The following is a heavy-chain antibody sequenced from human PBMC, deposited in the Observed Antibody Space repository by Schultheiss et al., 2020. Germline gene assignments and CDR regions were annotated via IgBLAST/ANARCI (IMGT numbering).Heavy chain of an antibody. Sequence: SETLSLTCTVSGGSISSYYWSWIRQPPGKGLEWIGSIYYSGSTYYNPSLKSRVTISVDTSKNQFSLKLSSVTAADTAVYYCARYSLRLMFDYWGQGTLVTGSS. J-gene: IGHJ4*02. V-gene: IGHV4-59*05. CDR2: IYYSGST. D-gene: IGHD3-16*01. CDR1: GGSISSYY. CDR3: ARYSLRLMFDY.